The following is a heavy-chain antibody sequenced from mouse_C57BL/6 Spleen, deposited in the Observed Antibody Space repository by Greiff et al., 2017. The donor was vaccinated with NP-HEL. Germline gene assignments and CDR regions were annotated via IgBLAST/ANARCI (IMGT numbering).Heavy chain of an antibody. Sequence: VQLQQSGAELVRPGASVTLSCKASGYTFTDYEMHWVKQTPVHGLEWIGALDPESGGTAYNQKFKGKAILTADKSSSTAYMELRSLTSEDSAVYYCTLYYYGSSFDYYARDYWGQGTSGTVSS. D-gene: IGHD1-1*01. J-gene: IGHJ4*01. V-gene: IGHV1-15*01. CDR3: TLYYYGSSFDYYARDY. CDR2: LDPESGGT. CDR1: GYTFTDYE.